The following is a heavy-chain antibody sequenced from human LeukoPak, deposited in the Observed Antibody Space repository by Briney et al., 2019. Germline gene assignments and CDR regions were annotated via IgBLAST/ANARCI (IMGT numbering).Heavy chain of an antibody. D-gene: IGHD7-27*01. J-gene: IGHJ4*02. V-gene: IGHV4-59*02. CDR2: IYYTGST. CDR1: GGSVSDYY. Sequence: SETLSLTCTISGGSVSDYYWSWIRQFPGKGLEWIGYIYYTGSTSYNPSLKSRVTISADTSKNEFSLKLNSVTAADTAVYYCASRKLGNDYWGQGTLVTVSS. CDR3: ASRKLGNDY.